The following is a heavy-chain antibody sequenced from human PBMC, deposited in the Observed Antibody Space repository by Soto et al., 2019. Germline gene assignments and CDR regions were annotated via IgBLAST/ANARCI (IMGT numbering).Heavy chain of an antibody. CDR3: ARNYRRYCSGGSCYSSCFQH. D-gene: IGHD2-15*01. Sequence: SETLSLTCAVYGGSFSGYYWSWIRQPPGKGLEWIGEINHSGSTNYNPSLKSRVTISVDTSKNQFSLKLSSVTAADTAVYYCARNYRRYCSGGSCYSSCFQHWGQGTLVTVSS. CDR1: GGSFSGYY. V-gene: IGHV4-34*01. J-gene: IGHJ1*01. CDR2: INHSGST.